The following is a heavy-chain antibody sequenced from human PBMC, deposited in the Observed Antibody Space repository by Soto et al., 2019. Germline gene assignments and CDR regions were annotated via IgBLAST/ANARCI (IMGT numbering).Heavy chain of an antibody. CDR2: INHSGRT. D-gene: IGHD4-17*01. CDR1: GGSFSGYY. Sequence: QVQLQQWGAGLLKPSETLSLTCAVSGGSFSGYYWSWIRQPPGKGLEGIGEINHSGRTNYNPSLKRRLNISVDASKSQFSLKPSSVTGADTAVYYCARPPRGDVRGDYYTDGFDIWGQGTMVTVAS. V-gene: IGHV4-34*01. J-gene: IGHJ3*02. CDR3: ARPPRGDVRGDYYTDGFDI.